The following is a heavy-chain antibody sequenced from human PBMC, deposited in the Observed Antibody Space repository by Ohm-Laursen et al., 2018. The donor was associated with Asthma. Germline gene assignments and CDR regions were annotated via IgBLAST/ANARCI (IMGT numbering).Heavy chain of an antibody. CDR1: GFTFSSYG. CDR3: ARDRDMYSSSSKGVDY. J-gene: IGHJ4*02. Sequence: SLRLSCTASGFTFSSYGMHWVRRAPGKGLEWVAVISYDGSNKYYADSVKGRFTISRDNSKNTLSLQMNSLRAEDTAVYYCARDRDMYSSSSKGVDYWGQGTLVTVSS. CDR2: ISYDGSNK. V-gene: IGHV3-30*03. D-gene: IGHD6-6*01.